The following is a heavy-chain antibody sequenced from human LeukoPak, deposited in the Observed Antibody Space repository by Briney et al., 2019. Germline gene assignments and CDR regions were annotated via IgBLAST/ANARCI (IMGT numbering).Heavy chain of an antibody. CDR1: GFTFSSHR. CDR2: IKQDGSEK. V-gene: IGHV3-7*01. CDR3: ARDYVQYGSPVPMAGD. D-gene: IGHD2-8*01. J-gene: IGHJ4*02. Sequence: PGGSLRLSCAASGFTFSSHRMSWVRQAPGRGLEWVAHIKQDGSEKYYVDSVKGRVTISRDNAKNSLYLQMNSLRTEDTAVYYCARDYVQYGSPVPMAGDWGQGTLVTVSS.